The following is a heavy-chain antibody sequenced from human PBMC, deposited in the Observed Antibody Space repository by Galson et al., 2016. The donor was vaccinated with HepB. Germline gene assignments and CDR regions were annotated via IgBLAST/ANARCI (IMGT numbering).Heavy chain of an antibody. CDR3: TKQLYDYGDRVFWFDP. V-gene: IGHV3-49*03. Sequence: SLRLSCAGSGFTFGDYGVSWFRQAPGKGLEWVSFIRSEAYGGTTEYAASVKGRFSISRDDSKSIAYLQMNSLKNEDTAVYFCTKQLYDYGDRVFWFDPRGQGTLVTVSS. CDR2: IRSEAYGGTT. D-gene: IGHD4/OR15-4a*01. J-gene: IGHJ5*02. CDR1: GFTFGDYG.